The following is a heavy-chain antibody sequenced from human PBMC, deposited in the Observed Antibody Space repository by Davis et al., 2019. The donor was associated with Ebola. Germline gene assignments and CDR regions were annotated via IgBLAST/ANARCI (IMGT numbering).Heavy chain of an antibody. CDR1: GFTFSIYS. J-gene: IGHJ4*02. CDR3: ARGNRHCSGGNCHLDY. Sequence: PGGSLRLSCAASGFTFSIYSMNWVRQAPGKGLEWVSYMSSSGTSIYYADSVKGRFTISRDNANNLLYLQMNSLRDEDTAVYYCARGNRHCSGGNCHLDYWGQGTLVTVTS. V-gene: IGHV3-48*02. CDR2: MSSSGTSI. D-gene: IGHD2-15*01.